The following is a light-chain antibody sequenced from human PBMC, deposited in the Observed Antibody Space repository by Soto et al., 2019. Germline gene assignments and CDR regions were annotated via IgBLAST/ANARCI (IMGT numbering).Light chain of an antibody. V-gene: IGKV3-20*01. CDR2: GAS. CDR1: QSVSSY. Sequence: EIVMTQSPATLSVSPVERGTLSCMASQSVSSYLAWYQQKPGQAPRLLIYGASSRATGIPDRFSGSGSGTDFTLTISRLEPEDFAVYYCQQYGSSLWTFGQGTKVDIK. CDR3: QQYGSSLWT. J-gene: IGKJ1*01.